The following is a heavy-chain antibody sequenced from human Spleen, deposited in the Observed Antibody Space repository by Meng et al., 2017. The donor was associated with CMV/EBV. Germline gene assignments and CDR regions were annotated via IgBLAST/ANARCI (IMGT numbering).Heavy chain of an antibody. CDR2: ISDSGGNT. Sequence: GESLKISCAASGFTFTGFWMNWVRQAPGKGLEWVSTISDSGGNTYYPDSVKGRFTISRDNSNNTLYPQMNSLRAEDTAIYYCAKSRNGYGGEDYWGQGTLVTVSS. J-gene: IGHJ4*02. D-gene: IGHD5-12*01. CDR3: AKSRNGYGGEDY. CDR1: GFTFTGFW. V-gene: IGHV3-23*01.